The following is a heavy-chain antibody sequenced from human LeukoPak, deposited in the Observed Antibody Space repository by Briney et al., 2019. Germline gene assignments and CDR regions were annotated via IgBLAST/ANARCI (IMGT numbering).Heavy chain of an antibody. Sequence: SETLSLTCTVSGGSISSSSYYWGWLRQPPGKGLEWIGSIYYSGSTYYYPSLKRRVTIFVDTSKNQSSLKLSSVTAADTAVYYCARQTRLAQLPFDYWGQGTLVTVSS. V-gene: IGHV4-39*01. CDR1: GGSISSSSYY. CDR2: IYYSGST. J-gene: IGHJ4*02. CDR3: ARQTRLAQLPFDY. D-gene: IGHD1-26*01.